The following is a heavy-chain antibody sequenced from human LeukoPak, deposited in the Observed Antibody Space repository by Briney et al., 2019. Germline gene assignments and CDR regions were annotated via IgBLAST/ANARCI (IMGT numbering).Heavy chain of an antibody. CDR2: IYYSGST. V-gene: IGHV4-59*01. CDR1: GGSISSYY. D-gene: IGHD6-19*01. Sequence: SETLSLTCTVSGGSISSYYWSWIRQPPGKGLEWIGYIYYSGSTNYNPSLKSRVTISVDTSKNQFSLKLSSVTAADTTVYYCARRFSSGWWTFDYWGQGTLVTVSS. CDR3: ARRFSSGWWTFDY. J-gene: IGHJ4*02.